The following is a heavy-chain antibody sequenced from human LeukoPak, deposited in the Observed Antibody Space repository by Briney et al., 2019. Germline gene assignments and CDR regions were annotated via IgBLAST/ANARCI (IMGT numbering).Heavy chain of an antibody. CDR3: ARGGLVLSPKGYFDC. J-gene: IGHJ4*02. Sequence: SETLSLTCTVSGVSISSSNSYWGWIRQPPGKGLEWIGSIYYSGNTYYNASLKSQVSISIDTSKNQFSLKLTSVTAADTAVYYCARGGLVLSPKGYFDCWGQGTLVTVSS. CDR1: GVSISSSNSY. CDR2: IYYSGNT. D-gene: IGHD3-16*02. V-gene: IGHV4-39*01.